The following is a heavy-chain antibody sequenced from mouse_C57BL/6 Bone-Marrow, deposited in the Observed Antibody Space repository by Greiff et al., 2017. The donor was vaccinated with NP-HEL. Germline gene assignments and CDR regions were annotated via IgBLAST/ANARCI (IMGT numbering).Heavy chain of an antibody. J-gene: IGHJ1*03. D-gene: IGHD1-1*01. V-gene: IGHV1-64*01. Sequence: VQLQQPGAELVKPGASVKLSCKASGYTFTSYWMHWVKQRPGQGLEWIGMIHPNSGSTNYNEKFKSKATLTVDKSSSTAYMQLSSLTSEDSAVYYCARELLRHWYFDVWGTGTTVTVSS. CDR3: ARELLRHWYFDV. CDR2: IHPNSGST. CDR1: GYTFTSYW.